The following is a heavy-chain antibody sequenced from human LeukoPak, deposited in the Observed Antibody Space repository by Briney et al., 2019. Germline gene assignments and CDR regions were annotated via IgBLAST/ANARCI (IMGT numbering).Heavy chain of an antibody. V-gene: IGHV1-8*01. CDR2: MSPNSGDT. CDR1: GYTFTSYD. CDR3: ARGPPNWGYDY. D-gene: IGHD7-27*01. Sequence: ASVKVSCKASGYTFTSYDFNWVRQATGQRPEWMGWMSPNSGDTGYAQKFQDRVTITRNTSISTAYMELSSLRSDDTAVYYCARGPPNWGYDYWGPGTLVTVSS. J-gene: IGHJ4*02.